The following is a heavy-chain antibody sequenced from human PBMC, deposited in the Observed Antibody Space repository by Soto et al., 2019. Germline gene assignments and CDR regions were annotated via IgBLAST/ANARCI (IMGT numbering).Heavy chain of an antibody. Sequence: PGGSLRLSCAASGFTFNKYPLYWVRQAAGKGLVWVSRINSDGSTFYADSVKGRFTISRDNAKDTLYLQMNSLRVEDAAVYFCGRDNGGYWGQGTLVTVS. CDR3: GRDNGGY. D-gene: IGHD2-8*01. CDR2: INSDGST. V-gene: IGHV3-74*01. CDR1: GFTFNKYP. J-gene: IGHJ4*02.